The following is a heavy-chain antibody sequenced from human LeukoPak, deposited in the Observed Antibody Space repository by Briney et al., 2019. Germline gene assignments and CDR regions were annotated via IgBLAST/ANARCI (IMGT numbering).Heavy chain of an antibody. D-gene: IGHD2-8*01. J-gene: IGHJ5*02. CDR3: AVVLMVYATRSGWFDP. CDR2: ISAYNGNT. CDR1: GCTFTSYG. Sequence: ASVTVSFTASGCTFTSYGISWVRQAPGQGLEWMGWISAYNGNTNYAQKLQGRVTMTTDTSTSTAYMELRSLRSDDTAVYYCAVVLMVYATRSGWFDPWGQGTLVTVSS. V-gene: IGHV1-18*01.